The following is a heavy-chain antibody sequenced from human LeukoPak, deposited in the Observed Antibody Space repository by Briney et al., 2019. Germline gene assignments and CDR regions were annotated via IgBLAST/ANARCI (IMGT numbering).Heavy chain of an antibody. CDR1: GFTFSSYE. Sequence: GGSLRLSCAASGFTFSSYEMNWVRQAPGKGLEWVSYISSSGSTIYYADSVKGRFTISRGNAKNSLYLQMNSLRAEDTAVYYCAEASGRYCSSTRCQAPLDYWGQGTLVTVSS. J-gene: IGHJ4*02. D-gene: IGHD2-2*01. CDR2: ISSSGSTI. CDR3: AEASGRYCSSTRCQAPLDY. V-gene: IGHV3-48*03.